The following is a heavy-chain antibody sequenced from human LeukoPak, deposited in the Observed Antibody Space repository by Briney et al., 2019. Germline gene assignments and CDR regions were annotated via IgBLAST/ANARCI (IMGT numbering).Heavy chain of an antibody. CDR3: TTDTRYSAGH. V-gene: IGHV3-7*03. J-gene: IGHJ4*02. CDR2: IKKDGSEK. Sequence: GGSLRLSCTASGFIFSGSWMAWIRQAPGKGLEWVAIIKKDGSEKYYVDSMKGRFTISRDNAKNSLFLQMNSLRAEDTAIYYCTTDTRYSAGHWGQGTLVTVSS. CDR1: GFIFSGSW. D-gene: IGHD1-14*01.